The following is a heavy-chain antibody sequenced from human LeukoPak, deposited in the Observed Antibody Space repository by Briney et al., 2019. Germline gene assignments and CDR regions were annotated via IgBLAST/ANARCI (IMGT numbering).Heavy chain of an antibody. CDR1: GFTFSSYE. CDR3: ARARSIGAYPSFFDY. V-gene: IGHV3-48*03. Sequence: PGGSLSLSCVASGFTFSSYEMNWVRQAPGKGVEWVSYISSSGSTIYYADSVKGGFTISRDNAKNSLYLQMNSLRAEDTAVYYCARARSIGAYPSFFDYWGQGTLVTVSS. D-gene: IGHD3-16*01. J-gene: IGHJ4*02. CDR2: ISSSGSTI.